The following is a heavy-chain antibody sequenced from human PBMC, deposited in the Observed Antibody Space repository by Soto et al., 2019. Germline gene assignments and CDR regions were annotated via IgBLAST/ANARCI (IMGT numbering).Heavy chain of an antibody. J-gene: IGHJ4*02. CDR2: INPNSGGT. CDR1: GYTFTGYY. V-gene: IGHV1-2*02. D-gene: IGHD3-22*01. Sequence: SVKVSCKASGYTFTGYYMHWVRQAPGQGLEWMGWINPNSGGTNYAQKFQGRVTMTRDISIATAYMELSSLRSDDTAMYYCASQGYDSSGYIDYWGQGTLVSVSS. CDR3: ASQGYDSSGYIDY.